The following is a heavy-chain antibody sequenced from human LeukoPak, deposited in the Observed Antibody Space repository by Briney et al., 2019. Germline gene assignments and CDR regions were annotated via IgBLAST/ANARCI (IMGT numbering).Heavy chain of an antibody. CDR2: ISGSGGST. Sequence: GGSLRLSCAAAGFTFSRSAMSWVRQAPGKGLEWVSAISGSGGSTYYADSVKGRFTISRDNSKNTLYLQMNSLRAEDTAVYYCAKDSYYDSSGYYDYWGQGTLVTVSS. J-gene: IGHJ4*02. CDR1: GFTFSRSA. D-gene: IGHD3-22*01. V-gene: IGHV3-23*01. CDR3: AKDSYYDSSGYYDY.